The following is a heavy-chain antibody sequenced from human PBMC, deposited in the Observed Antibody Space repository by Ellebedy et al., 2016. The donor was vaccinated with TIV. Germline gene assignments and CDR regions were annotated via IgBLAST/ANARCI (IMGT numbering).Heavy chain of an antibody. CDR3: ASGGGCSNSTCFEDWFDP. D-gene: IGHD2-2*01. J-gene: IGHJ5*02. CDR1: GYTFTSYD. CDR2: MNPNSGNT. Sequence: AASVKVSCKASGYTFTSYDINWVRQDTGQGLEWMGWMNPNSGNTGYAQKFQGRVNMTRNTSISTAYMELSSLRSEDTAVYYCASGGGCSNSTCFEDWFDPWGQGTLVTVSS. V-gene: IGHV1-8*01.